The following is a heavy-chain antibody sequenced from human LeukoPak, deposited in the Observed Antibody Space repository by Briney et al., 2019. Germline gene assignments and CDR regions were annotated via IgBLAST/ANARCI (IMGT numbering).Heavy chain of an antibody. D-gene: IGHD3-22*01. V-gene: IGHV3-23*01. CDR3: AKHDRSGYYYFDY. Sequence: GGSLRLSCAASGFTFSSYVMSWVRQAPGKGLEWVSAISDSGGSTYYADSMKGRFTISRDNSKNTLYLQMNSLRAEDTAVYYCAKHDRSGYYYFDYWGQGTLVTLSS. CDR1: GFTFSSYV. CDR2: ISDSGGST. J-gene: IGHJ4*02.